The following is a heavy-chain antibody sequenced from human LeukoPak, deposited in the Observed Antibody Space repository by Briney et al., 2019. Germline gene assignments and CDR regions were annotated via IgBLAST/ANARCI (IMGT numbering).Heavy chain of an antibody. J-gene: IGHJ4*02. Sequence: SETLSLTCAVSGYSISSGYYWGWIRQPPGKGLEWIGSIYHSGSTYYNPSLKSRVTISVDTSKSQFSLKLSSVTAADTAVYYCARVYYYDSSGYHYWGQGTLVTVSS. CDR3: ARVYYYDSSGYHY. V-gene: IGHV4-38-2*01. CDR1: GYSISSGYY. CDR2: IYHSGST. D-gene: IGHD3-22*01.